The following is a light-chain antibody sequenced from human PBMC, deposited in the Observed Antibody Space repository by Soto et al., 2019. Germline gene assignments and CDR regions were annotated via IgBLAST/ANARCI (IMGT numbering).Light chain of an antibody. CDR2: GAS. CDR1: QSVTSSY. CDR3: QQYGNSPLT. V-gene: IGKV3-20*01. Sequence: EIVLKQSPGTLSLSPEERATLSCRASQSVTSSYLARYQQKPGQAPRLLIYGASSRATGIPDRFSGSGSDTAFTLTISRLEPEDFAVYYCQQYGNSPLTFGGGTKVEIK. J-gene: IGKJ4*01.